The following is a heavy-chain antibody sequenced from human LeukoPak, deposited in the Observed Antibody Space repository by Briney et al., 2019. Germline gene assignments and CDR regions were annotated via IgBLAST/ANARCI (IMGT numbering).Heavy chain of an antibody. V-gene: IGHV3-23*01. J-gene: IGHJ4*02. CDR1: GFTFSSYA. D-gene: IGHD3-22*01. CDR2: ISGSGGST. Sequence: PGGSLRLSCAASGFTFSSYAMSWVRQAPGKGLEWVSAISGSGGSTYYADSVKGRFTISRDNSKNTLYLQMNSLRAEDTAVYYCAKDSSYYDSSGYPYFDYWGQGTLVTVSS. CDR3: AKDSSYYDSSGYPYFDY.